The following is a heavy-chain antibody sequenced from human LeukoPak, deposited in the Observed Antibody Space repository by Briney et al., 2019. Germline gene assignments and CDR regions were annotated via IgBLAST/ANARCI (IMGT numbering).Heavy chain of an antibody. V-gene: IGHV3-30-3*01. CDR3: SALKRITMIVVRDY. D-gene: IGHD3-22*01. CDR2: ISYDGSNK. J-gene: IGHJ4*02. CDR1: GFTFSSYA. Sequence: PGGSLRLSCAASGFTFSSYAMHWVRQAPGKGLEWVAVISYDGSNKYYADFVKGRFTISRDNSKNTLYLQMNSLRAEDTAVYYCSALKRITMIVVRDYWGQGTLVTVSS.